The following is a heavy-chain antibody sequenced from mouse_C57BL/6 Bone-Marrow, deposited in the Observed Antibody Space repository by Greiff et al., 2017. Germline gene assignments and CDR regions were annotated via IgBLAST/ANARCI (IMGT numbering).Heavy chain of an antibody. CDR1: GFNIKDDY. V-gene: IGHV14-4*01. CDR3: RYYYGSSYWWYFDV. CDR2: IDPENGDT. Sequence: EVQLQQSGAELVRPGASVKLSCTASGFNIKDDYMHWVKQRPEQGLEWIGWIDPENGDTEYASKFQSKATITADTSSNTAYLQLSSLTSEDTAVYYCRYYYGSSYWWYFDVWGTGTTVTVSS. D-gene: IGHD1-1*01. J-gene: IGHJ1*03.